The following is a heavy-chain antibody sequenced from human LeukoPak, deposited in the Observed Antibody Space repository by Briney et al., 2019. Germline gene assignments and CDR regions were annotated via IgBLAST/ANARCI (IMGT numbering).Heavy chain of an antibody. CDR1: GYTFTGYY. D-gene: IGHD5-24*01. CDR3: ARVGDGYNFDY. V-gene: IGHV1-2*06. J-gene: IGHJ4*02. CDR2: INPNSGGT. Sequence: ASVKVSCKASGYTFTGYYMHWVRQAPGQGLEWMGRINPNSGGTNYAQKFQGRVTTTRDTSISTAYMELSRLRADDTAVYYCARVGDGYNFDYWGQGTLVTVSS.